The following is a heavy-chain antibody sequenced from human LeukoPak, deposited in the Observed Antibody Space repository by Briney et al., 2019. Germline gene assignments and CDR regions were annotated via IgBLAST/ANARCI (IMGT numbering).Heavy chain of an antibody. V-gene: IGHV1-69*13. CDR3: ARDLHSPYYYDSSGYYPFGY. D-gene: IGHD3-22*01. Sequence: SVKVSCKASGGTFSSYAISWVRQAPGQGLEWMGGINPIFGTANYAQKFQGRVTITADESTSTAYMELSSLRSEDTAVYYCARDLHSPYYYDSSGYYPFGYWGQGTLVIVSS. CDR1: GGTFSSYA. CDR2: INPIFGTA. J-gene: IGHJ4*02.